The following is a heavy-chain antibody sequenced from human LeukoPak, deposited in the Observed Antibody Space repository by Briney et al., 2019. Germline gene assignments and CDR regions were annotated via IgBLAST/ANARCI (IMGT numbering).Heavy chain of an antibody. CDR3: ARPHSTFFDQDAAYYFDY. Sequence: SETLSLTCAVYGGSFSGYYWSWIRQPPGKGLEWIGEINHSGSTNYDPSLKSRVTISVDTSKNHFSLKLSSVTAADTAVYYCARPHSTFFDQDAAYYFDYWGQGTLVTVSS. J-gene: IGHJ4*02. V-gene: IGHV4-34*01. CDR1: GGSFSGYY. CDR2: INHSGST. D-gene: IGHD3-9*01.